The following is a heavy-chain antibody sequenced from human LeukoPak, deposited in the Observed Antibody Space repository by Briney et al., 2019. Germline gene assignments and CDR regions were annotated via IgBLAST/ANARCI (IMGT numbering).Heavy chain of an antibody. CDR2: ISAYNGNT. V-gene: IGHV1-18*01. J-gene: IGHJ4*02. CDR1: GYTFTSYG. Sequence: ASVKVSCKASGYTFTSYGISWVRQAPGQGLEWMGWISAYNGNTNSAQKLQGRVTMTTDTSTSTAYMELRSLRSDDTAVYYCARAYYYDSSGYYPWFDYWGQGTLVTVSS. CDR3: ARAYYYDSSGYYPWFDY. D-gene: IGHD3-22*01.